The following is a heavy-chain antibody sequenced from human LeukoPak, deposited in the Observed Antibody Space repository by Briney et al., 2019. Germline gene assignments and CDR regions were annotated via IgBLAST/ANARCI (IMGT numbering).Heavy chain of an antibody. CDR1: GYTFTSYD. CDR2: MNPNSGNT. CDR3: ARDLNYYDSSGYYSLGAFDI. D-gene: IGHD3-22*01. Sequence: ASVKVSCKASGYTFTSYDINWVRQATGQGLEWMGWMNPNSGNTGYAQKFQGRVTMTRNTSISTAYMELSSLRSEDTAAYYCARDLNYYDSSGYYSLGAFDIWGQGTMVTVSS. J-gene: IGHJ3*02. V-gene: IGHV1-8*01.